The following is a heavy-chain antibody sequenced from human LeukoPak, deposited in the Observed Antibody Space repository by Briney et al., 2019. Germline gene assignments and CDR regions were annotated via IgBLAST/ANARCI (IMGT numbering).Heavy chain of an antibody. CDR1: GFTFSSYW. Sequence: GGSLRLSCAASGFTFSSYWMHWVRQAPGKGLEWVAVISYDGSNKYYADSVKGRFTISRDNSKNTLYLQMNSLRAEDTAVYYCAKLRVPAALYYYYGMDVWGQGTTVTVSS. CDR2: ISYDGSNK. J-gene: IGHJ6*02. CDR3: AKLRVPAALYYYYGMDV. V-gene: IGHV3-30*18. D-gene: IGHD2-2*01.